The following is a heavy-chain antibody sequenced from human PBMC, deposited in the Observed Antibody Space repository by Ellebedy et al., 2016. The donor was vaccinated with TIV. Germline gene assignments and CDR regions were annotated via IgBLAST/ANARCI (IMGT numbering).Heavy chain of an antibody. V-gene: IGHV3-15*07. J-gene: IGHJ4*02. D-gene: IGHD1-14*01. CDR3: VTDPDGGPVDY. CDR1: GFTFNNAW. Sequence: PGGSLRLSCAASGFTFNNAWLTWVRQAPGKGLEWVGRIKSNTDGETTDYAAHVKGRLTISREDRKNTLYLQMDRLKTEDTAVYYCVTDPDGGPVDYWGQGTLVTVSS. CDR2: IKSNTDGETT.